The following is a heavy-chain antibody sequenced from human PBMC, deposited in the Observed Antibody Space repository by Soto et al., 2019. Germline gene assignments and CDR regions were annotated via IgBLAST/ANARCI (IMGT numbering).Heavy chain of an antibody. CDR3: ARGVGTSSSRAFDI. CDR2: IYPADSDT. D-gene: IGHD6-6*01. J-gene: IGHJ3*02. CDR1: GYSFTSYW. Sequence: HGESLKISCKGSGYSFTSYWIGWVRQMPGKGLEWMGIIYPADSDTRYSPSFQGQVTISADKSIGTAYLQWSSLKASDTATYYCARGVGTSSSRAFDIWGQGTMITVS. V-gene: IGHV5-51*01.